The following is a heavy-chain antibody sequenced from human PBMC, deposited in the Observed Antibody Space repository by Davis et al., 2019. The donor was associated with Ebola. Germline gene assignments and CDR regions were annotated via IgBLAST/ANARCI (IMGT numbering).Heavy chain of an antibody. J-gene: IGHJ5*02. V-gene: IGHV4-30-2*01. CDR2: IYHSGST. Sequence: MPSETLSLTCAVSGGSISSGGYSWSWIRQPPGKGLEWIGYIYHSGSTYYNPSLKSRVTISVDTSKNQFSLKLSSVTAADTAVYYCASYDFWSGTRFDPWGQGTLVTVSS. CDR3: ASYDFWSGTRFDP. CDR1: GGSISSGGYS. D-gene: IGHD3-3*01.